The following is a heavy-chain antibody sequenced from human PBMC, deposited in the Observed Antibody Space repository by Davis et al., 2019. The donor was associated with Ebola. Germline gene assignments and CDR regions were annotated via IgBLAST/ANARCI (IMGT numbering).Heavy chain of an antibody. D-gene: IGHD6-19*01. CDR1: GFSFGSYA. Sequence: GESLKISCAASGFSFGSYAMYWVRQAPGKGLEWVASLSYNGINEYYADSVKGQFTISRDNSKNTLYLQMNSLKPDDTALYYCARGSGWYREYYFDYWGLGTLVTVSS. CDR3: ARGSGWYREYYFDY. V-gene: IGHV3-30*01. CDR2: LSYNGINE. J-gene: IGHJ4*02.